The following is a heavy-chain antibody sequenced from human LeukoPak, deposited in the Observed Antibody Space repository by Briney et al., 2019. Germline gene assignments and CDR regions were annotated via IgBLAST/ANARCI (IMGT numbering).Heavy chain of an antibody. Sequence: SETLSLTCTVSGGSISSGGHSWSWLRQPPGKGLEWIGYIYHSGSGSTYYNPSLKSRVTISIDKSKNQFSLKLNPVTAADTAVYYCARINDFWSGWPYYYGMDVWGQGTTVTVSS. D-gene: IGHD3-3*01. V-gene: IGHV4-30-2*01. CDR3: ARINDFWSGWPYYYGMDV. CDR2: IYHSGSGST. CDR1: GGSISSGGHS. J-gene: IGHJ6*02.